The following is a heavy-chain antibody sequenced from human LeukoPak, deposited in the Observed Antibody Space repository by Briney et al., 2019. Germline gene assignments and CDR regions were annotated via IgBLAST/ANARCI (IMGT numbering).Heavy chain of an antibody. D-gene: IGHD2/OR15-2a*01. V-gene: IGHV4-59*01. J-gene: IGHJ3*02. CDR1: GGSISGYY. CDR3: ARDVRITEAFEI. CDR2: ISYTGST. Sequence: SETLSLTCTVSGGSISGYYWSWIRQPPGKGLEWVGHISYTGSTNYNPSLKSRVTISVDTSKNQFSLKLTSVTATDTAVYYCARDVRITEAFEIWGHGTMVTVSS.